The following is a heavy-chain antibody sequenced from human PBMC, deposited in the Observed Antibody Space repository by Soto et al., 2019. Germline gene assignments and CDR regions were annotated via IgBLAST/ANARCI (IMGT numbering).Heavy chain of an antibody. CDR2: IYYSGST. Sequence: QVQLQESGPGLVKPSQTLSLTCTVSGGSISSGGYYWSWIRQHPGKGLEWIGYIYYSGSTYYNRSLKSRVNISVGTSNNQFSLQRSSVTAADTAVYYCARDPVDTAMGGPWGQGTLVTVSS. V-gene: IGHV4-31*03. D-gene: IGHD5-18*01. CDR1: GGSISSGGYY. CDR3: ARDPVDTAMGGP. J-gene: IGHJ5*02.